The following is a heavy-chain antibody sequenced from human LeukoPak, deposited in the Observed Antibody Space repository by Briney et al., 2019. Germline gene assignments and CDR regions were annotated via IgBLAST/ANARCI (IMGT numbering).Heavy chain of an antibody. J-gene: IGHJ4*02. Sequence: SETLSLTCTVSGGSISSYYWSWIRQPPGKGLEWIGYIYYSGSTNYNPSLKSRVTISVDTSKNQFSLKLSSVTAADTAVYYCARVPHYYDSSGYCYAYFDYWGQGTLVTVSS. D-gene: IGHD3-22*01. CDR3: ARVPHYYDSSGYCYAYFDY. CDR2: IYYSGST. V-gene: IGHV4-59*01. CDR1: GGSISSYY.